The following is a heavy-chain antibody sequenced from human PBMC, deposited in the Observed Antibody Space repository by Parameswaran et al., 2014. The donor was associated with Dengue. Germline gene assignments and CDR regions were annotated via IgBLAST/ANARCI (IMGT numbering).Heavy chain of an antibody. CDR2: IYPGDSDT. CDR3: ARQHTTSTFDI. V-gene: IGHV5-51*01. Sequence: VRQMPGKGLEWMGIIYPGDSDTRYSPSFQGQVTISADKSISAAYLQWSSLKASDTAMYYCARQHTTSTFDIWGQGTMVTVSS. J-gene: IGHJ3*02. D-gene: IGHD1-1*01.